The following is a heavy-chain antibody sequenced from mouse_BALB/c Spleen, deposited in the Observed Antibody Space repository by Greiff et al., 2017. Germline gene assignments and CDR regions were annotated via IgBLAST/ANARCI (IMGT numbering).Heavy chain of an antibody. Sequence: VQLQQSGAELMKPGASVKISCTATGYTFSSYWIAWVEQRPGHGLEWIGEIIPGSGSTNYNEKFKGKATFTADTSSNTTYMQLSSLTSEDSAVYYSARNGPSGDYWGQGTTLTVSS. CDR3: ARNGPSGDY. CDR1: GYTFSSYW. D-gene: IGHD3-1*01. J-gene: IGHJ2*01. V-gene: IGHV1-9*01. CDR2: IIPGSGST.